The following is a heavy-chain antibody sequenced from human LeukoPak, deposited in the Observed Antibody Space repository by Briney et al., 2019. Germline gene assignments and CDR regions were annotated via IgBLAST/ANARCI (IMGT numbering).Heavy chain of an antibody. CDR2: ISAYNGNT. CDR1: GYTFTSYG. D-gene: IGHD1-20*01. J-gene: IGHJ5*02. V-gene: IGHV1-18*01. CDR3: AREGTRITGTTRLWFDP. Sequence: ASVKVSCKASGYTFTSYGISWVGQAPGQGLEWMGWISAYNGNTNYAQRLQGRVTMTTDTSTSTAYMELRSLRSDDTAVYYCAREGTRITGTTRLWFDPWGQGTLVTVSS.